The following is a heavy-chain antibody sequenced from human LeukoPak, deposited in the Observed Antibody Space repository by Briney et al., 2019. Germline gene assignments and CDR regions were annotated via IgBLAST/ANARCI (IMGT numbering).Heavy chain of an antibody. Sequence: SETLSLTCTVSGGSISSSSYYWGWIRQPPGKGLEWIGSIYYSGGTYYNPSLKSRVTISVDTSKNQFSLKLSSVTAADTAVYYCARGYYYYMDVWGKGTTVTVSS. CDR2: IYYSGGT. CDR1: GGSISSSSYY. J-gene: IGHJ6*03. CDR3: ARGYYYYMDV. V-gene: IGHV4-39*01.